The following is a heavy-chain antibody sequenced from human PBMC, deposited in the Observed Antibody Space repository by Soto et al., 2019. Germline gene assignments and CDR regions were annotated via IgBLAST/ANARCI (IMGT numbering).Heavy chain of an antibody. J-gene: IGHJ4*02. D-gene: IGHD3-22*01. CDR2: ISAYNGNT. CDR3: ARDAGYDSSGFNY. Sequence: QVQLVQSGAEVKKPGASVKVSCKASGYTFTSDGISWVRQAPGQGRAWMGWISAYNGNTNYAQKLQGRVTMTTDTYTSTAYMELSSLRSDDTAVYYCARDAGYDSSGFNYWGQGTLVTVSS. V-gene: IGHV1-18*01. CDR1: GYTFTSDG.